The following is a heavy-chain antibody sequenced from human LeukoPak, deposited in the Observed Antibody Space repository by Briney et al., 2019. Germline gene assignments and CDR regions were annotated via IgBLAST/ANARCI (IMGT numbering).Heavy chain of an antibody. CDR1: GGSISSGGYY. D-gene: IGHD4-23*01. CDR3: ARGRDYGGNAAFDY. Sequence: SQTLSLTCTVSGGSISSGGYYWSWLRQHPGKGQEWIGYIYYSGSTYYNPSLKSRVTISVDTSKNQFSLKLSSVTAADTAVYYCARGRDYGGNAAFDYWGQGTLVTVSS. V-gene: IGHV4-31*03. CDR2: IYYSGST. J-gene: IGHJ4*02.